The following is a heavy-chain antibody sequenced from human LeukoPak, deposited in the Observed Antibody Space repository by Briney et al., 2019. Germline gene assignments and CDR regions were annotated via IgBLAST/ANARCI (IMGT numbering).Heavy chain of an antibody. Sequence: ASVKVSCKASGYTFTSYDINWVRQATGQGLEWMGWMNPNSGNTGYAQKFQGRVTITRNTSISTAYMELSSLRSEDTAVYYCARVYYDYVWGSTNWFDPWGQGTLVTVSS. D-gene: IGHD3-16*01. CDR2: MNPNSGNT. V-gene: IGHV1-8*03. CDR1: GYTFTSYD. CDR3: ARVYYDYVWGSTNWFDP. J-gene: IGHJ5*02.